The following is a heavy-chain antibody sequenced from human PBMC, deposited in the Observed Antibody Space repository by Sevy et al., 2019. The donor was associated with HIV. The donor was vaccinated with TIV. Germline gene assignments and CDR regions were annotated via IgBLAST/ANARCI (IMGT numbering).Heavy chain of an antibody. V-gene: IGHV3-15*01. CDR2: IKSKPDGGTT. D-gene: IGHD2-8*02. Sequence: GGSLRLSCAASGFTFSHAWMSWARQAPGKGLEWVGRIKSKPDGGTTDYAAPVKGRFTISRDDSKNTRFLQMNSLKTEDTAVYYCSTDPIIVLLVTDGMDVWGQGTTVTVSS. CDR1: GFTFSHAW. CDR3: STDPIIVLLVTDGMDV. J-gene: IGHJ6*02.